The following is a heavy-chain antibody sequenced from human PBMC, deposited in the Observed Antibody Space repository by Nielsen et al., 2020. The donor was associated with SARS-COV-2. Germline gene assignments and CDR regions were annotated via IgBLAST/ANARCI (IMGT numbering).Heavy chain of an antibody. V-gene: IGHV3-7*05. Sequence: GESLKISCAASGFTFSSYWMSWVRQAPGKGLEWVANIKQDGSEKYYVDSVKGRFTISRDNAKNSLYLQMNSLRAEDTAVYYCARPRRPYYDFWSGTHFDYWGQGTLVTVSS. CDR1: GFTFSSYW. CDR2: IKQDGSEK. CDR3: ARPRRPYYDFWSGTHFDY. D-gene: IGHD3-3*01. J-gene: IGHJ4*02.